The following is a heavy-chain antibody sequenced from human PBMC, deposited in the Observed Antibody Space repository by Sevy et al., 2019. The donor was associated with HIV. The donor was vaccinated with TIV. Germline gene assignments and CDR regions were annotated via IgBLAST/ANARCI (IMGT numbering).Heavy chain of an antibody. J-gene: IGHJ6*02. V-gene: IGHV4-31*03. CDR3: SKGGGALDGGMDV. CDR2: IYSGNT. CDR1: GGSVSSSGYY. D-gene: IGHD2-21*01. Sequence: SETLSLTCTVSGGSVSSSGYYWNWVRQHPGKGLEWIGYIYSGNTYYNPSLRSRLTISLDTSKNQFSVKLSSVTAADTVVYYCSKGGGALDGGMDVWGQGTTVTVSS.